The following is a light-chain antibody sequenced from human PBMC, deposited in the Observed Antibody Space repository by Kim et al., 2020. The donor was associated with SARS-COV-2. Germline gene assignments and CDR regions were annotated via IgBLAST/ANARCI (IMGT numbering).Light chain of an antibody. CDR1: QSISGF. CDR2: AAS. CDR3: HQSYTTPTT. V-gene: IGKV1-39*01. J-gene: IGKJ5*01. Sequence: DIQMTQSPSSLSSSVGDRVTITCRASQSISGFLNWYQKKPGKAPKLLISAASTLQSGVPSRFSGSGSGTDFTLTISSLQPEDFAIYFCHQSYTTPTTLVLRTRLGIK.